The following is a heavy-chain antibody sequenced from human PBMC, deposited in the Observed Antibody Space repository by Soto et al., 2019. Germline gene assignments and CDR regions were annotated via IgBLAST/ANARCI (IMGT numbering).Heavy chain of an antibody. CDR3: AREARPDVLRDLPIRQRAKIWRGDP. J-gene: IGHJ5*02. V-gene: IGHV3-7*03. CDR2: IKEDGSEK. CDR1: GFTFSNSG. D-gene: IGHD3-3*01. Sequence: PGGSLRLSCAASGFTFSNSGMAWVRQAPGKGLEWVANIKEDGSEKYYVDSLKGRFAISRDNAKNSLYLQMTGLRADDTAVYFCAREARPDVLRDLPIRQRAKIWRGDP.